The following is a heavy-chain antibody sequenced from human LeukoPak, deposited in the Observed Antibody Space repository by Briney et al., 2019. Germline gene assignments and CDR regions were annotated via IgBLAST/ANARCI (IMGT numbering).Heavy chain of an antibody. CDR1: GFTFSNYA. D-gene: IGHD3-9*01. V-gene: IGHV3-23*01. CDR2: ILGSGVTT. J-gene: IGHJ4*02. CDR3: AKWGDYDVLTGYYVPDY. Sequence: PGASLKLSCAASGFTFSNYAMSWVRQAPGKGLEWVSAILGSGVTTYYAGSVKGRFTVSRDNSKSTLYLQMNTLRAEDTALYYCAKWGDYDVLTGYYVPDYWGQGTLVTVSS.